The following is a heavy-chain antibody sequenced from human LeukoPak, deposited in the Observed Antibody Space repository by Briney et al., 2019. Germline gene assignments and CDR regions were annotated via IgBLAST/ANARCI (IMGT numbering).Heavy chain of an antibody. V-gene: IGHV1-2*02. J-gene: IGHJ5*02. CDR3: ARVPCITTSCSPINWFDP. D-gene: IGHD2-2*01. CDR2: INPNNGGT. CDR1: GYAFTGYY. Sequence: ASVKVSCKASGYAFTGYYMHWVRQAPGQGLEWMGWINPNNGGTGYAQKFQGRVTMTRDTSISTAYMELSGLRSDDTAVYYCARVPCITTSCSPINWFDPWGQGTLVTVSS.